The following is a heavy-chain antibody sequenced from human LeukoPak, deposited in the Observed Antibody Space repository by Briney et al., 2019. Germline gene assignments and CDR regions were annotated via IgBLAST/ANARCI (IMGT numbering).Heavy chain of an antibody. V-gene: IGHV3-23*01. CDR3: ASRQYYYDSSGYHT. D-gene: IGHD3-22*01. J-gene: IGHJ4*02. Sequence: GGSLRLSCAASGFTFSSYAMSWVRQAPGKELEWVSAISGSGGSTYYADSVKGRFTISRDNSKNTLYLQMNSLRAEDTAVYYCASRQYYYDSSGYHTWGQGTLVTVSS. CDR2: ISGSGGST. CDR1: GFTFSSYA.